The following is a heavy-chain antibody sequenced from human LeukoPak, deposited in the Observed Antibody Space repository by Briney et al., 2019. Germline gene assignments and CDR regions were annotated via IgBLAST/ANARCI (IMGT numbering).Heavy chain of an antibody. CDR2: IRYDGSNK. CDR3: AKDSGCSSTSCFDYYYHYMDV. CDR1: GFTFSSYG. J-gene: IGHJ6*03. D-gene: IGHD2-2*01. V-gene: IGHV3-30*02. Sequence: GGSLRLSCAASGFTFSSYGMHWVRQAPGKGLEWVAFIRYDGSNKYYADSVKGRFTISRDNSKNTPYLQMNSLRAEDTAVYYCAKDSGCSSTSCFDYYYHYMDVWGKGTTVTVSS.